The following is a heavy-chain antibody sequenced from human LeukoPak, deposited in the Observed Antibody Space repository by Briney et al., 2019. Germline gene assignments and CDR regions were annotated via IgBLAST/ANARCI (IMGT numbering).Heavy chain of an antibody. CDR3: ARGGNRFGGSYFDY. Sequence: ASVKVSCKASGYTFTGHYMHWLRQAPGQGLEWMGWISPNTGDTDYAQRFQGRVTMTRDPAIGTAYMELNNLRSDDTAVYYCARGGNRFGGSYFDYWGQGILVTVSS. V-gene: IGHV1-2*02. D-gene: IGHD3-10*01. CDR2: ISPNTGDT. CDR1: GYTFTGHY. J-gene: IGHJ4*02.